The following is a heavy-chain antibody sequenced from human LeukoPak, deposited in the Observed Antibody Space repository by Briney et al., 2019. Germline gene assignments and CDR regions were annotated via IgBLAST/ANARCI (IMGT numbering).Heavy chain of an antibody. CDR2: IYYNGIT. V-gene: IGHV4-59*08. CDR3: ARGRMADY. J-gene: IGHJ4*02. Sequence: PSGTLSLTCTVSGGSISSYYWSWIRQPPGKGLEWIGYIYYNGITNYNPSLTSRVTISEDTSKNQFSLRLSSVTAADTAVYYCARGRMADYWGQGTLVTVSS. D-gene: IGHD2-8*01. CDR1: GGSISSYY.